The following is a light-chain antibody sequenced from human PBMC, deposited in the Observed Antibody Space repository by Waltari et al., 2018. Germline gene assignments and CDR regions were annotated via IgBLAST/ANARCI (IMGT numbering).Light chain of an antibody. J-gene: IGKJ4*01. CDR3: QKYSSSPLT. Sequence: VILTQSPATLSLSPGERATLSCRASQSVSSYVAWYQQKPGQAPRLLIYGASSRATGIPDRFSGSGSGTEFTLTISSLEPEDFAVYYCQKYSSSPLTFGGGTKVEIK. CDR2: GAS. CDR1: QSVSSY. V-gene: IGKV3-20*01.